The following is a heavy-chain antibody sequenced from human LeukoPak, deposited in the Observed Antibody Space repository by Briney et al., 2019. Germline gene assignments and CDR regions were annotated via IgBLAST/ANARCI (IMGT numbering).Heavy chain of an antibody. D-gene: IGHD1-14*01. CDR2: IYSGGST. J-gene: IGHJ4*02. CDR1: GFTFSSYG. CDR3: ARVTGYYFDY. V-gene: IGHV3-NL1*01. Sequence: GRSLRLSCVASGFTFSSYGMHWVRQAPGKGLEWVSVIYSGGSTDYADSVKGRFTISRDNSKNTLYLQMNSLRAEDTAIYYCARVTGYYFDYWGQGTLVTVSS.